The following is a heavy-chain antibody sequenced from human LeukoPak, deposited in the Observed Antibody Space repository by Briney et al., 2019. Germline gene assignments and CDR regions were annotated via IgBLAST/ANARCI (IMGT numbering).Heavy chain of an antibody. CDR1: GFSFSSNY. Sequence: PGGSLRLSCAASGFSFSSNYMSWVRQAPGKGLEGVSVIYSGGNTYYADSVKGRFTISRDNSKNTLYLQMNSLRAEDTAVYYCAREIAFDIWGQGTMVTVSS. CDR2: IYSGGNT. CDR3: AREIAFDI. V-gene: IGHV3-53*01. J-gene: IGHJ3*02.